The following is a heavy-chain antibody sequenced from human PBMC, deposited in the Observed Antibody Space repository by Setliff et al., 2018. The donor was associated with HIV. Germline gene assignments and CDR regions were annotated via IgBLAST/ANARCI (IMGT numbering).Heavy chain of an antibody. CDR2: TYYGGSTDYN. D-gene: IGHD3-3*01. Sequence: PSETLSLTCTVSGVSIRTYYWSWVRQVPGKGLEWIGDTYYGGSTDYNKYNPSLKGRVTISVDIYRKQLSLNLRSVTAADTAVYYCARDPGYGPFGVLTRKGPGYYYYYMDVWGKGTTVTVSS. V-gene: IGHV4-59*01. CDR1: GVSIRTYY. J-gene: IGHJ6*03. CDR3: ARDPGYGPFGVLTRKGPGYYYYYMDV.